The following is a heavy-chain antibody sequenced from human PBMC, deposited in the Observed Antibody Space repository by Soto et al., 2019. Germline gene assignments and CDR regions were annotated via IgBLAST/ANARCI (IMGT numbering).Heavy chain of an antibody. CDR1: GFTFRSYA. V-gene: IGHV3-33*01. CDR3: ARDSYGSGSYVIFDI. Sequence: GSLRLSCEASGFTFRSYAIHWVRQAPGKGLEWVAVIWYDGSTKYYADSVKGRFTISRDNSKNTVYLEMNSLRAEDTAVYYCARDSYGSGSYVIFDIWGQGTMVTVSS. D-gene: IGHD3-10*01. J-gene: IGHJ3*02. CDR2: IWYDGSTK.